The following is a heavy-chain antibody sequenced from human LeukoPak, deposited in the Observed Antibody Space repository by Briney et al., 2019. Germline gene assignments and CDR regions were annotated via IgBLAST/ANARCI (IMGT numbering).Heavy chain of an antibody. CDR2: IGAYNDNT. CDR1: GYTFSDFG. V-gene: IGHV1-18*01. Sequence: ASVKVSCKASGYTFSDFGITWVRQAPGQGVEWMGWIGAYNDNTNYAQKLQGRVTMTTDTSTSTAYMELRSLISDDTAVYYCARGDYGDYWGQGTLVTVSS. CDR3: ARGDYGDY. J-gene: IGHJ4*02.